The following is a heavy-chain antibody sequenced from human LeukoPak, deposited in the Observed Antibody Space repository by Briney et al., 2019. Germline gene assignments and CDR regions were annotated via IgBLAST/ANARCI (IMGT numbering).Heavy chain of an antibody. Sequence: PGGSLRLSCVVSGFTFTDYYMTWVRQAPGKGLEWVSVIYSGGSTYYADSVKGRFTISRDNSKNTLYLQMNSLRAEDTAVYYCARGYYYDSSGYSSWGQGTLVTVSS. CDR3: ARGYYYDSSGYSS. J-gene: IGHJ4*02. D-gene: IGHD3-22*01. CDR2: IYSGGST. CDR1: GFTFTDYY. V-gene: IGHV3-53*01.